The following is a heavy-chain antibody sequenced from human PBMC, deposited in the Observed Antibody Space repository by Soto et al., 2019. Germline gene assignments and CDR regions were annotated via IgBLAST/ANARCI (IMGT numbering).Heavy chain of an antibody. J-gene: IGHJ5*02. D-gene: IGHD6-13*01. CDR2: ISWNSGSI. Sequence: EVQLVESGGGLVQPGRSLRLSCAASGFTFDDYAMHWVRQAPGKGLEWVSGISWNSGSIGYADSVKGRFTISRDNAKNSLYLQMNSLRAEDTALYYCAKDRSSSWYGEYNWFDPWGQGTLVTVSS. V-gene: IGHV3-9*01. CDR3: AKDRSSSWYGEYNWFDP. CDR1: GFTFDDYA.